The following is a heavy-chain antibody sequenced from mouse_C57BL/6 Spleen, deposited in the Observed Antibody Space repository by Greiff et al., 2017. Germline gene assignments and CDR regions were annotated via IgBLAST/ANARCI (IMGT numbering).Heavy chain of an antibody. J-gene: IGHJ3*01. D-gene: IGHD1-1*01. CDR1: GYTFTSYW. Sequence: QVQLQQPGAELVKPGASVKLSCKASGYTFTSYWMHWVKQRPGQGLEWIGMIHPNSGSTNYNEKFKSKATLTVAKSSSTAYMQLSSLTSEDSAVYYCAKYYYGSSSWFAYWGQGTLVTVSA. CDR3: AKYYYGSSSWFAY. V-gene: IGHV1-64*01. CDR2: IHPNSGST.